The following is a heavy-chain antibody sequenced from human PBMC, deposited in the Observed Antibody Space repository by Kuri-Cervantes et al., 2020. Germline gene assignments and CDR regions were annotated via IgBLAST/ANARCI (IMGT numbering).Heavy chain of an antibody. CDR3: AWGRYSGYDFDGMDV. J-gene: IGHJ6*02. Sequence: ASVKVSCKASGYTFTSYGISWVRQAPGQGLEWMGWISAYNGNTNYAQKLQGRVTMTRNTSISTAYMGLSSLRSEDTAVYYCAWGRYSGYDFDGMDVWGQGTTVTVSS. V-gene: IGHV1-18*01. D-gene: IGHD5-12*01. CDR1: GYTFTSYG. CDR2: ISAYNGNT.